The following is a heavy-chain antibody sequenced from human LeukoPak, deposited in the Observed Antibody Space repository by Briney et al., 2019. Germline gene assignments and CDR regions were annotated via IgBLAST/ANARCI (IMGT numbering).Heavy chain of an antibody. J-gene: IGHJ3*02. CDR1: SGSINSSGHY. D-gene: IGHD1-26*01. CDR2: FYYFGST. V-gene: IGHV4-39*07. Sequence: SETLSLTCTVSSGSINSSGHYWGWVRQPPGKGLEWIGSFYYFGSTYYNPSLKSRVTISVDTSKNQFSLKLSSVTAADTAVYYCARDGSYYSGGAFDIWGQGTMVTVSS. CDR3: ARDGSYYSGGAFDI.